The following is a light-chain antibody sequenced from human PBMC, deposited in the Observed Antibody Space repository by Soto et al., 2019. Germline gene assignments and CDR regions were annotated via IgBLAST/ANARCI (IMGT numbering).Light chain of an antibody. CDR2: DSS. CDR3: QQRVNRVT. V-gene: IGKV3-11*01. J-gene: IGKJ4*01. Sequence: EIVLTQSPATLSLSPGERASLSCRASQSVTTYLAWYQQKPGQAPSLLIYDSSNRATGIPPRFSGSGSGTDFTLTISSLESEDFAVYYCQQRVNRVTFGGGTKVEI. CDR1: QSVTTY.